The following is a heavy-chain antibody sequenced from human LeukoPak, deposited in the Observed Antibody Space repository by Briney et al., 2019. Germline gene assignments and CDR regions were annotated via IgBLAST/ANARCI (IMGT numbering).Heavy chain of an antibody. Sequence: RPSETLSLTCTVSGGSINTYFWTWIRQPPGKGLEWIGYIKYSGSTNSNPSLKSRLAMSVDTSKNQFSVKLTSVTAADTPVYYCARQHSPGYFDYWGQGTLVTVSS. D-gene: IGHD1-14*01. V-gene: IGHV4-59*08. CDR2: IKYSGST. CDR1: GGSINTYF. CDR3: ARQHSPGYFDY. J-gene: IGHJ4*02.